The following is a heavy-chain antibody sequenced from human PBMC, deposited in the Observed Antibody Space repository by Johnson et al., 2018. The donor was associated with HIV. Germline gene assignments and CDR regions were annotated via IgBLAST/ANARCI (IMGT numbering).Heavy chain of an antibody. CDR3: AKDFGIVVVKSAFDI. CDR2: ISYDGSNE. CDR1: GFTFSSYA. J-gene: IGHJ3*02. D-gene: IGHD3-22*01. V-gene: IGHV3-30-3*02. Sequence: QVQLVESGGGVVQPGGSLRLSCAASGFTFSSYAMHWVRQAPGKGLEWVAVISYDGSNEYYVDSVKGRFTISRDNSKNTLYLQMNSLRAEDTAVYYCAKDFGIVVVKSAFDIWGQGTMVTVSS.